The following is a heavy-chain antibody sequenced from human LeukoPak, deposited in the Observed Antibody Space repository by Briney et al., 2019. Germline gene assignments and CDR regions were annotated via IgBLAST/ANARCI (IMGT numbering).Heavy chain of an antibody. J-gene: IGHJ4*02. CDR1: GFTFSSYA. CDR2: ISGSGGST. Sequence: PGGSLRLSCAASGFTFSSYAMSWVCQAPGKGLEWVSAISGSGGSTYYADSVKGRFTISRDNSKNTLYLQMNSLRAEDTAVYYCANVNREWLPYYFDYWGQGTLVTVSS. D-gene: IGHD3-3*01. CDR3: ANVNREWLPYYFDY. V-gene: IGHV3-23*01.